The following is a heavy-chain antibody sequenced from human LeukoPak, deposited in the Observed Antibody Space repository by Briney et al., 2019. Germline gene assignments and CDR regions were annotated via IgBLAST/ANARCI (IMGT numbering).Heavy chain of an antibody. V-gene: IGHV5-10-1*01. CDR3: ARSFDCSSTSCYRGWFDP. Sequence: GESLKISCKGSGYSFTSYWISWVRQMPGKGLEWMGRIDLSDSYTNYSPSFQGHVTISADKSISTAYLQWSSLKASDTAMYYCARSFDCSSTSCYRGWFDPWGQGTLVTVSS. D-gene: IGHD2-2*02. J-gene: IGHJ5*02. CDR1: GYSFTSYW. CDR2: IDLSDSYT.